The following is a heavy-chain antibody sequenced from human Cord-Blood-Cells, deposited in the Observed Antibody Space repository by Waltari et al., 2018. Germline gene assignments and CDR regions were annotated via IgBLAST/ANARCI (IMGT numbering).Heavy chain of an antibody. D-gene: IGHD5-12*01. J-gene: IGHJ4*02. V-gene: IGHV1-58*01. CDR1: GFTFTSSA. CDR3: AAVRRDGYNYYFDY. CDR2: IVVGSGNT. Sequence: QMQLVQSGPEVKKPGTSVKVSCKASGFTFTSSAVPWVRQARGQRLEWIGWIVVGSGNTNYAQKFQERVTITRDMSTSTAYMELSSLRSEDTAVYYCAAVRRDGYNYYFDYWGQGTLVTVSS.